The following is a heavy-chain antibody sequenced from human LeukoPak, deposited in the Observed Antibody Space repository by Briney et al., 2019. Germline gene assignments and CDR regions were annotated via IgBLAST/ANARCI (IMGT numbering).Heavy chain of an antibody. CDR3: AKGGYSYATDAFDI. CDR1: GFTFDDYA. CDR2: ISWNSGSI. J-gene: IGHJ3*02. D-gene: IGHD5-18*01. V-gene: IGHV3-9*01. Sequence: GRSLRLSCAASGFTFDDYAMHWVRQAPGKGLEWVSGISWNSGSIGYADSVKGRFTISRDNAKNSLYLQMNSLRAEDTALYYCAKGGYSYATDAFDIWGQGTMVTVSS.